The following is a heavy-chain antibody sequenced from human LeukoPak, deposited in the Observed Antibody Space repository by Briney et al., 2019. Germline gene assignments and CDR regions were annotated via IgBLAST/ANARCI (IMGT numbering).Heavy chain of an antibody. D-gene: IGHD6-13*01. CDR2: IIPIFGTA. CDR3: ARDRIAAAGSAFDI. CDR1: GYTFTSYA. V-gene: IGHV1-69*05. Sequence: SVKVSCKASGYTFTSYAISWVRQAPGQGLEWMGGIIPIFGTANYAQKFQGRVTITTDESTSTAYMELSSLRSEDTAVYYCARDRIAAAGSAFDIWGQGTMVTVSS. J-gene: IGHJ3*02.